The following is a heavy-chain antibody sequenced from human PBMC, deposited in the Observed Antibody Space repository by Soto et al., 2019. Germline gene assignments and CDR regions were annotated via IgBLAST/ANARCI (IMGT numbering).Heavy chain of an antibody. Sequence: SETLSLTCTVSGDSITSYYWNWLRQPAGRGLQWIGRLFTSRSTNYNPSLKSRLTMSVDTSKNQFSLRLSSVTAADTAVYYCARVSTHLLGTLDIWGRRSRVTVSS. D-gene: IGHD2-2*01. V-gene: IGHV4-4*07. J-gene: IGHJ3*02. CDR3: ARVSTHLLGTLDI. CDR1: GDSITSYY. CDR2: LFTSRST.